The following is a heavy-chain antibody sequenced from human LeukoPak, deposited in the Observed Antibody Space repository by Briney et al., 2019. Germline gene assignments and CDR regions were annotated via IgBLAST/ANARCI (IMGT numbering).Heavy chain of an antibody. V-gene: IGHV3-7*01. Sequence: GGSLRLSCAASGFTFNYSWMSWVRQAPGKGLEWVANIKQRGSEKSYVDSVKGRFSISRDNAKNSVFLQMNSLRAEDTAVYYCARVGIDYLASYHFDHWGRGTLATVSS. CDR3: ARVGIDYLASYHFDH. D-gene: IGHD2/OR15-2a*01. CDR1: GFTFNYSW. CDR2: IKQRGSEK. J-gene: IGHJ4*02.